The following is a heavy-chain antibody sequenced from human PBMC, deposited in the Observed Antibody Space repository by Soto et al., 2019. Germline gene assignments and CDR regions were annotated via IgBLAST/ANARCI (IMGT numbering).Heavy chain of an antibody. Sequence: ASVKVSCTASGYTFTIYYMHWVRQAPGQGLEWMGIINPSGGSTSYAQKFQGRVTMTRDTSTSTVYMELSSLRSEDTAVYYCASEFGELPFDYWGQGTLVTVSS. D-gene: IGHD3-10*01. V-gene: IGHV1-46*03. CDR2: INPSGGST. J-gene: IGHJ4*02. CDR3: ASEFGELPFDY. CDR1: GYTFTIYY.